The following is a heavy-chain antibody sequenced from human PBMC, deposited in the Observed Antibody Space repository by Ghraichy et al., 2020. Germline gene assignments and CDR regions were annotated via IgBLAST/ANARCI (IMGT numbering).Heavy chain of an antibody. D-gene: IGHD2-8*01. CDR2: IDSGSST. Sequence: GGSLRLSCAASGFTFNTYAMGWVRQAPGKGLEWVSAIDSGSSTFYPDSVRGRFTISRDTSKNTLYLQMNSLRAEDTAVYFCAKLMIKTIRNAYDIWGQGTMVTVSS. V-gene: IGHV3-23*01. CDR1: GFTFNTYA. CDR3: AKLMIKTIRNAYDI. J-gene: IGHJ3*02.